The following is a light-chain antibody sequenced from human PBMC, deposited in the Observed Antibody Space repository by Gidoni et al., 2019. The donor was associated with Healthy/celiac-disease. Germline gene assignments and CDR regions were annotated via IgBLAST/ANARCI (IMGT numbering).Light chain of an antibody. V-gene: IGKV1-12*01. Sequence: DIQMTQSPSSVSASVGDRVTITCRASQGISSCLAWYQQKPGKAPKLLIYPASSLQSGVPSRFSGSGSGTDFTLTISRLQPEAFATYYCQPTNSFPPTFGQWTKLEIK. CDR2: PAS. CDR3: QPTNSFPPT. J-gene: IGKJ2*01. CDR1: QGISSC.